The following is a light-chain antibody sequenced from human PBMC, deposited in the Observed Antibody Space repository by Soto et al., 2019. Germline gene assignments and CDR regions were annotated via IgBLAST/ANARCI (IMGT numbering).Light chain of an antibody. CDR2: GPS. V-gene: IGKV3-20*01. Sequence: EIVFTQSPRTLSLSPGESATRSCRASQNVYINSLAWFQQKPGQTPRLLIYGPSTRAAGVPDRFTGSGSGADFALTITSLEPEDFAMYYCQQYGGAPFTFGPGTRV. CDR1: QNVYINS. J-gene: IGKJ3*01. CDR3: QQYGGAPFT.